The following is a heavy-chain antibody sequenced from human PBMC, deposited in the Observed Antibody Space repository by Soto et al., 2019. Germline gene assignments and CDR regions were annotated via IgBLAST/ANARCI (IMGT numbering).Heavy chain of an antibody. J-gene: IGHJ6*02. D-gene: IGHD3-9*01. CDR3: ALSLVTTIKYYYYYYGMDV. V-gene: IGHV1-3*01. CDR1: GYTFTSYA. Sequence: ASVKVSCKASGYTFTSYAMHWVRQAPGQRLEWMGWINAGNGNTKYSQKFQGRVTITRDTSASTAYMELSSLRSEDTAVYYCALSLVTTIKYYYYYYGMDVWGQGTTVTVSS. CDR2: INAGNGNT.